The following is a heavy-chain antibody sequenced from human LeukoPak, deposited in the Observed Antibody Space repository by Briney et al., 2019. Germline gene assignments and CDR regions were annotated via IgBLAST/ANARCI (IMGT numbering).Heavy chain of an antibody. CDR3: ARDGAYCSSTSCGIDY. Sequence: PSEALSLTCTVSGGSISSYYWSWIRQPAGKGLEWIGRIYTSGSTNYNPSLKSRVTMSVDTSKNQFSLKLSSVTAADTAVYYCARDGAYCSSTSCGIDYWGQGTLVTVSS. D-gene: IGHD2-2*01. CDR1: GGSISSYY. V-gene: IGHV4-4*07. CDR2: IYTSGST. J-gene: IGHJ4*02.